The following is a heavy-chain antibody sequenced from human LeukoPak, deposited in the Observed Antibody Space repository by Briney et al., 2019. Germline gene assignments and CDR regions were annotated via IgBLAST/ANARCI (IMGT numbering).Heavy chain of an antibody. J-gene: IGHJ4*02. CDR3: ARENDILTGYSPNFDY. CDR1: GFTFSSYS. Sequence: GGSLRLSCAASGFTFSSYSMNWVRQAPGKGLEWVSSISSSSSYIYYADSVKGRFTISRDNAKNSLYLQMNSLRAGDTAVYYCARENDILTGYSPNFDYWGQGTLVTVSS. CDR2: ISSSSSYI. D-gene: IGHD3-9*01. V-gene: IGHV3-21*01.